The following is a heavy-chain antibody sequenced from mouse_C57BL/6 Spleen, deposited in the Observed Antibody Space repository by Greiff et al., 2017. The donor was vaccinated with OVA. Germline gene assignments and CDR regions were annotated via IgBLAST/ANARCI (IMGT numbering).Heavy chain of an antibody. CDR3: ARTGQLRNDGDAMDY. Sequence: QVQLQQPGAELVMPGASVKLSCKASGYTFTSYWMHWVKQRPGQGLEWIGEIDPSDSYTNYNQKFKGKSTLTVDKSSSTAYMQLSSLTSEDSAVYYGARTGQLRNDGDAMDYWGQGTSVTVSS. D-gene: IGHD3-2*02. CDR1: GYTFTSYW. J-gene: IGHJ4*01. V-gene: IGHV1-69*01. CDR2: IDPSDSYT.